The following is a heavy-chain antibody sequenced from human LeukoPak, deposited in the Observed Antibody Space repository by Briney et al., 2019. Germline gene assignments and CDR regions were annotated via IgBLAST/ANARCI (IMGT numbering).Heavy chain of an antibody. CDR2: INPSGGST. J-gene: IGHJ5*02. Sequence: ASVKVSCKASGYTFTGYYMHWVRQAPGQGLQWMGMINPSGGSTIYAQKFQGRVTMTRDMSTSTAYMELSSLRSEDTAVYFCASAPRYSSSWPNNWFDPWGQGTLVTVSS. D-gene: IGHD6-13*01. V-gene: IGHV1-46*01. CDR1: GYTFTGYY. CDR3: ASAPRYSSSWPNNWFDP.